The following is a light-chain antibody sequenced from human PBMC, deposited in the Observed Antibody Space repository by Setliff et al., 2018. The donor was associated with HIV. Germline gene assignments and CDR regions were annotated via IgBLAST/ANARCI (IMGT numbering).Light chain of an antibody. CDR1: SSDVGGYNY. Sequence: QSVLTQPRSVSRSPGQSVTISCTGTSSDVGGYNYVSWYQQHPGKAPKLMIYDVSKRPSGVPDRFSGSKSGYTASLTISGLQAEDEADYYCCSYAGSYKVFGNGTKGTVL. V-gene: IGLV2-11*01. J-gene: IGLJ1*01. CDR2: DVS. CDR3: CSYAGSYKV.